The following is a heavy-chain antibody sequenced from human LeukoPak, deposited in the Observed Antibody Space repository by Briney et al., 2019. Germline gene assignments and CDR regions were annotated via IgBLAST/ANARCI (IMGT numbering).Heavy chain of an antibody. CDR3: ARDLRTITVLGLGVFDM. Sequence: ASVKVSCKASGYTFTGYYIHWLRQVPGQGLEWMGIINPTSGKTNYAQRFQGRVTMNRDMSSSTVYMALTSLISDDTAFYYCARDLRTITVLGLGVFDMWGQGSMVTVSS. J-gene: IGHJ3*02. V-gene: IGHV1-46*01. D-gene: IGHD6-19*01. CDR1: GYTFTGYY. CDR2: INPTSGKT.